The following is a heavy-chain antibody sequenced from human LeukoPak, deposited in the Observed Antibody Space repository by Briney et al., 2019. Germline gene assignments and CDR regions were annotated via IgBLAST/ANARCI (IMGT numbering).Heavy chain of an antibody. CDR1: GFTFSTFS. CDR3: ARDPQYFFDSSGFDY. J-gene: IGHJ4*02. CDR2: ISDSSTYI. D-gene: IGHD3-22*01. V-gene: IGHV3-21*01. Sequence: SGGSLRLSCAAPGFTFSTFSLHWVRQAPGKGLEWVSSISDSSTYIYYADSVKGRFTISRDDANSSLYLQMNSLRVEDTAVYFCARDPQYFFDSSGFDYWGQGSLVAVSS.